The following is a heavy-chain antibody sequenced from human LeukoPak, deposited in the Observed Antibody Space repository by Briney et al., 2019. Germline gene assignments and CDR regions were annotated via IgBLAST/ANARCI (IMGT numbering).Heavy chain of an antibody. CDR2: IFSNGDT. Sequence: GGSLRLSCTASEFTVSRNYMLWVRQAPGKGLEWVSLIFSNGDTHYADSVKGRFTISRDTSKNTVSLQMNSLRVEDTAMYYCTREQMNYWGQGTLVTVSS. J-gene: IGHJ4*02. V-gene: IGHV3-53*01. CDR3: TREQMNY. D-gene: IGHD5-24*01. CDR1: EFTVSRNY.